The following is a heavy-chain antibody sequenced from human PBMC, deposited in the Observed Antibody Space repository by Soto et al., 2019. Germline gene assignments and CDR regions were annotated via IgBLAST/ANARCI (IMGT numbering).Heavy chain of an antibody. J-gene: IGHJ6*02. CDR1: GYSITAHF. Sequence: QVRLVQSGAEVKKPGASVKVSCKASGYSITAHFLHWVRQAPGEGLEGMGWSNPKSGDTDYAQKSQGRVTLSRDPSINTAYIQLRRLTSDDVALYFCATDDCQYFGSVWGQRTPVTVSS. V-gene: IGHV1-2*02. CDR3: ATDDCQYFGSV. D-gene: IGHD2-21*01. CDR2: SNPKSGDT.